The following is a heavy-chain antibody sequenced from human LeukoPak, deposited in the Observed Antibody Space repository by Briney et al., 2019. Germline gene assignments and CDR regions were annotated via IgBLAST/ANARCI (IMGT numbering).Heavy chain of an antibody. CDR3: ARASGTQLVRGAFDI. CDR1: GGTFSSYA. V-gene: IGHV1-8*02. J-gene: IGHJ3*02. Sequence: ASVKVSCKASGGTFSSYAITWVRQATGQGLEWMGWMNPNSGNTGYAQKFQGRVTMTRNTSISTAYMELSSLRSEDTAVYYCARASGTQLVRGAFDIWGQGTMVTVSS. D-gene: IGHD6-13*01. CDR2: MNPNSGNT.